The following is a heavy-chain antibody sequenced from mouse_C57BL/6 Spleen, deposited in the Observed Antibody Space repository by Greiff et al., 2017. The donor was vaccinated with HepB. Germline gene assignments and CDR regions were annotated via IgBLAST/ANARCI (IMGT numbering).Heavy chain of an antibody. V-gene: IGHV2-2*01. Sequence: VQLQQSGPGLVQPSQSLSITCTVSGFSLTSYGVHWVRQSPGKCLEWLGVIWSGGSTDYNAAFISRLSISKDNSKSQVFFKMNSLQADDTAIYYCARYYDYGYWYFDVWGTGTTVTVSS. CDR2: IWSGGST. J-gene: IGHJ1*03. CDR3: ARYYDYGYWYFDV. CDR1: GFSLTSYG. D-gene: IGHD2-4*01.